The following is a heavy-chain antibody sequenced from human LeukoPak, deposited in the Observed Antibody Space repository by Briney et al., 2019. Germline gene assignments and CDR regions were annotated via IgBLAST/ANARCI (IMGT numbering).Heavy chain of an antibody. D-gene: IGHD3-22*01. J-gene: IGHJ4*02. Sequence: ASVKVSCKASLYTFTGYFMHWVRQAPGEGLEWMGGINPNSGGTNYAQKFQGRVTMTRGTSISTAYMELSRLRSDDTAVYYCARDLYDSSGYCDYWGQGTLVTVSS. CDR3: ARDLYDSSGYCDY. CDR1: LYTFTGYF. CDR2: INPNSGGT. V-gene: IGHV1-2*02.